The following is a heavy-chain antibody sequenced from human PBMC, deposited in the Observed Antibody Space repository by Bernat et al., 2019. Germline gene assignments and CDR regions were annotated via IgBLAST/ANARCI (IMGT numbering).Heavy chain of an antibody. D-gene: IGHD5-24*01. J-gene: IGHJ4*02. CDR2: ISYDGSNK. Sequence: QVQLVESGGGVVQPGRSLRLSCAASGFTFSSYAMHWVRQAPGKGLEWVAVISYDGSNKYYADSVKGRFTISRDNSKNTLYLQMNSLRAEDTAVYYCAKGPVEMVIHYFDYWGQGTLVTVSS. CDR3: AKGPVEMVIHYFDY. V-gene: IGHV3-30*04. CDR1: GFTFSSYA.